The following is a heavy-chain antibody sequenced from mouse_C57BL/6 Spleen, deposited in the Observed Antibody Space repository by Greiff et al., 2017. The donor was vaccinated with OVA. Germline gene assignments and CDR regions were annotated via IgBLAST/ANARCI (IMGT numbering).Heavy chain of an antibody. Sequence: QVHVKQPGTELVKPGASVKLSCKASGYTFTSYWMHWVKQRPGQGLEWIGNINPSNGGTNYNEKFKSKATLTVDKSSSTAYMQLSSLTSEDSAVYYCARRNYYGSSPYFDYWGQGTTLTVSS. CDR2: INPSNGGT. CDR3: ARRNYYGSSPYFDY. V-gene: IGHV1-53*01. J-gene: IGHJ2*01. D-gene: IGHD1-1*01. CDR1: GYTFTSYW.